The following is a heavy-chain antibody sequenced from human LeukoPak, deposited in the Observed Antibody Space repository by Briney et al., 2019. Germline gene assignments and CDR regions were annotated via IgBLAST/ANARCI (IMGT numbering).Heavy chain of an antibody. J-gene: IGHJ4*02. D-gene: IGHD6-13*01. V-gene: IGHV3-30*18. Sequence: PGGSLRLSCAASGFTFSSYGMHWVRQAPGKGLEWVAVISYDGSNRYYADSVKGRFTISRDNSKNTLYLQMNSLRAEDTAVYYCAKELVEGQSLFDYWGQGTLVTVSS. CDR3: AKELVEGQSLFDY. CDR2: ISYDGSNR. CDR1: GFTFSSYG.